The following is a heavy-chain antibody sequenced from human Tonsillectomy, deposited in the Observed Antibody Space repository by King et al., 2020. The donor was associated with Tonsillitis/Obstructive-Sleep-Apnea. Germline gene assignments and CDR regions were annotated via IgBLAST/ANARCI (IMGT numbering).Heavy chain of an antibody. CDR2: IYTSGST. CDR3: ARGGGSGRRWFDS. Sequence: QLQESGPGLVKTSETLSLTCTVSGGSISSYYWSWIRQPAGKGLEWIGRIYTSGSTNYNPSLKSRATMSADRSKNQFSLRLTSLTAADTAVYYCARGGGSGRRWFDSWGQGTLVTVSS. V-gene: IGHV4-4*07. D-gene: IGHD3-10*01. J-gene: IGHJ5*01. CDR1: GGSISSYY.